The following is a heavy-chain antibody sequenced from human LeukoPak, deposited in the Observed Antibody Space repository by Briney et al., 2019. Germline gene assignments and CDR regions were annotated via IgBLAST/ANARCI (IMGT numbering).Heavy chain of an antibody. CDR2: INPNSGGT. D-gene: IGHD3-10*01. Sequence: ASVKVSCKASGYTFTGYYMHWVRRAPGQGLEWMGWINPNSGGTNYAQKFQGRVTMTRDTSISTAYMELSRLRSDDTAVYYCARARLWFGELLPFDYWGQGTLVTVSS. CDR3: ARARLWFGELLPFDY. V-gene: IGHV1-2*02. CDR1: GYTFTGYY. J-gene: IGHJ4*02.